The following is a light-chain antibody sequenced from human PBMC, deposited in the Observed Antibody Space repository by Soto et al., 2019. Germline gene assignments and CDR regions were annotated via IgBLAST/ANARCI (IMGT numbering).Light chain of an antibody. Sequence: IVLTQPPGTLSWSLGARVTLFCRASQSVSSSYLAWYQQEPGQAPRLLIYGASSRATGIPDRFSGSGSGTDFTLTIRRLEPEEFAVYYCQQYGSSASFGQGTKLDIK. CDR1: QSVSSSY. V-gene: IGKV3-20*01. CDR2: GAS. CDR3: QQYGSSAS. J-gene: IGKJ1*01.